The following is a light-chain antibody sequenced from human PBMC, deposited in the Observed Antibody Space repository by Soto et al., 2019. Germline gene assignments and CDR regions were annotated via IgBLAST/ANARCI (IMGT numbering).Light chain of an antibody. CDR2: DAS. Sequence: EIVLTQSPDTLSLSLGERATLSCRASQSVSNMYLAWYQQKPGQAPRLLIYDASSRATGIPDRFSGSGSGTDFTLTITRLEPEDCVVYYCQHYGTSPQTFGEGTKVEIK. CDR3: QHYGTSPQT. V-gene: IGKV3-20*01. J-gene: IGKJ4*02. CDR1: QSVSNMY.